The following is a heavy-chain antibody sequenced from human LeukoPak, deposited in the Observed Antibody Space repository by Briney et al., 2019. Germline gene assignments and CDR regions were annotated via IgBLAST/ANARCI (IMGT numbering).Heavy chain of an antibody. Sequence: PGGSLRLSCAVSGFTFSAHWMHWVRQGPGKGLVWVSGDGSSTSYADSVKGRFTVSRDNAKNTLYLQMNSLRAEDTAVYYRARGRYYGMDIWGQGTTVTVSS. CDR3: ARGRYYGMDI. J-gene: IGHJ6*02. V-gene: IGHV3-74*01. CDR1: GFTFSAHW. CDR2: DGSST.